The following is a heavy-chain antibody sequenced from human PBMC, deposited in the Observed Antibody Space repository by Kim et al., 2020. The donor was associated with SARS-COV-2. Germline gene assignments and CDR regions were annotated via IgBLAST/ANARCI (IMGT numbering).Heavy chain of an antibody. Sequence: TIYYADSVKGRITISSDNAKNSLYLQMNSLSAEDTAVYYCAGDYAYVFDYWGQGTLVTVSS. D-gene: IGHD3-16*01. CDR2: TI. J-gene: IGHJ4*02. V-gene: IGHV3-11*04. CDR3: AGDYAYVFDY.